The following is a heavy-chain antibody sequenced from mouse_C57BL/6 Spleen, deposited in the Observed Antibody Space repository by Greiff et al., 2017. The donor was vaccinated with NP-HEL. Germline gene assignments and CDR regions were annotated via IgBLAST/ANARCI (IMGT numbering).Heavy chain of an antibody. CDR3: ARGANCAIFDY. CDR1: GFSLSTSGMG. D-gene: IGHD4-1*01. Sequence: TLKESGPGILQSSQTLSLTCSFSGFSLSTSGMGVSWIRQPSGKGLEWLAHIYWDDDKRYNPSLKSRLTLSKDTSRNPVFRNITSVDTADTATYYCARGANCAIFDYWGQGTTLTVSS. J-gene: IGHJ2*01. CDR2: IYWDDDK. V-gene: IGHV8-12*01.